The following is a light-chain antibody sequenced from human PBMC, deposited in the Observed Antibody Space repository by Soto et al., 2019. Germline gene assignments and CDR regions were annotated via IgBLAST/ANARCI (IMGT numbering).Light chain of an antibody. Sequence: DIQMTQSPSTLSGSVGDRATITCRASQTISSWLAWYQQKPGKAPKLLIYKASTLKSGVPSRFSGIGSGTEFTLTISSLQPDDFATYYCQHYNSYSEAFGQGTKVDIK. CDR3: QHYNSYSEA. CDR1: QTISSW. J-gene: IGKJ1*01. CDR2: KAS. V-gene: IGKV1-5*03.